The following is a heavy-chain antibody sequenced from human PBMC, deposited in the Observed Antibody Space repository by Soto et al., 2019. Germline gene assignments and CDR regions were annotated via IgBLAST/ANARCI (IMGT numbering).Heavy chain of an antibody. CDR2: IYSGGST. D-gene: IGHD4-4*01. CDR3: ARAAFYSTGVRNYGMDV. V-gene: IGHV3-53*01. CDR1: GFTVSSNY. J-gene: IGHJ6*02. Sequence: GGSLRLSCAASGFTVSSNYMSWVRQAPGKELEWVSVIYSGGSTYYADSVKGRFTISRDNSKNTLYLQMNSLRAEDTAVYYCARAAFYSTGVRNYGMDVWGQGTTVTVSS.